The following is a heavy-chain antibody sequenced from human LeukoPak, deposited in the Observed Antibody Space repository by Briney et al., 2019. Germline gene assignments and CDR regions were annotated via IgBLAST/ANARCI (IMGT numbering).Heavy chain of an antibody. CDR2: IYHSGST. CDR3: ASFHTPGASYGSNNWFDP. Sequence: SGTLSLTCAVSGGSISSSNWWSWVRQPPGKGLEWIGEIYHSGSTNHNPSLKSRVTISVDKSKNQFSLKLSSVTAADTAVYYCASFHTPGASYGSNNWFDPWGQGTLVTVSS. V-gene: IGHV4-4*02. D-gene: IGHD5-18*01. CDR1: GGSISSSNW. J-gene: IGHJ5*02.